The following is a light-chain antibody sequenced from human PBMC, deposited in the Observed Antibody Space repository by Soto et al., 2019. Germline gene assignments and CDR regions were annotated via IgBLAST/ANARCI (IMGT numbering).Light chain of an antibody. CDR3: QHRSSWPQYT. J-gene: IGKJ2*01. Sequence: EIVLTQSPATLSLSPGERATLSCRASQSVSSYLAWYQQKPGQAPRLLVYDASNRATGIPARFSGSVSGTVFTLTISSLEPEDFAVYYCQHRSSWPQYTFGQGTKLELK. CDR1: QSVSSY. V-gene: IGKV3-11*01. CDR2: DAS.